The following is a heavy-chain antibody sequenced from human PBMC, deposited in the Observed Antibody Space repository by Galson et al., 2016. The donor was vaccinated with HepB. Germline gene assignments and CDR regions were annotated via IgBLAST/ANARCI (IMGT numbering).Heavy chain of an antibody. CDR3: AKEIMGFSSSWLDP. J-gene: IGHJ5*02. D-gene: IGHD6-19*01. CDR1: GGSISSDTYY. CDR2: INDTGNT. V-gene: IGHV4-39*07. Sequence: ETLSLTCTVSGGSISSDTYYWGWIRQPPGKGLEWIGEINDTGNTNYNPSLKSRVTMSVDKSKDQFSRKLSSVTAAETAVYYCAKEIMGFSSSWLDPWGQGPLVTVSS.